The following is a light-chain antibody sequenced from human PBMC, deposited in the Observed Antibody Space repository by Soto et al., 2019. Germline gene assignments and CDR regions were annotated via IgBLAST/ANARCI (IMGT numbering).Light chain of an antibody. CDR1: SSDVGAYNY. V-gene: IGLV2-14*01. CDR3: SSYASSNTVV. Sequence: QSVLTQPASVSGSPGQSITISCSGTSSDVGAYNYVSWYQHHPGKAPKLMIYEVSNRPSGVSNRFFGSKSGNTASLTISGLQAEDEADYYCSSYASSNTVVFGGGTKVTVL. J-gene: IGLJ2*01. CDR2: EVS.